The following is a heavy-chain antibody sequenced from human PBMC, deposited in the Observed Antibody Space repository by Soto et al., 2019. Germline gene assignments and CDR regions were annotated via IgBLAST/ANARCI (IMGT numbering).Heavy chain of an antibody. CDR2: IIPIFGTA. CDR3: ARTVDSSGCPAS. V-gene: IGHV1-69*13. CDR1: GGTFSSYA. J-gene: IGHJ5*02. Sequence: GASVKVSCKASGGTFSSYAISWVRQAPGQGLEWMGGIIPIFGTANYAQKFQGRVTITADESTSTAYMELSSLRFEDTAVYYCARTVDSSGCPASWGQGTLVTVSS. D-gene: IGHD6-19*01.